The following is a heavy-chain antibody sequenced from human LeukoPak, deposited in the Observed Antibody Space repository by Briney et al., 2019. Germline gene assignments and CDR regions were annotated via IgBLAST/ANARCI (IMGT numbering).Heavy chain of an antibody. D-gene: IGHD3-9*01. CDR1: DGSISNYY. V-gene: IGHV4-59*01. Sequence: PSGTLSLTCTVSDGSISNYYWSWFRQPLGKGLEWIGYIYNSGNSNYNPSLKGRVTISVDTSKSQFSLHLRSVTAADTAVYFCARGLRYFDWLSSRAYYYYMDVWGTGTTVTVSS. J-gene: IGHJ6*03. CDR2: IYNSGNS. CDR3: ARGLRYFDWLSSRAYYYYMDV.